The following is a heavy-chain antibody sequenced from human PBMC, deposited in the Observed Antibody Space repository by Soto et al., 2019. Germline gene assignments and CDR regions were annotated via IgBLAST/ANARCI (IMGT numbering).Heavy chain of an antibody. Sequence: PSETLSLTCPVSGGSISSSSYYWSWIRQPPGKGLEWIGYIYYSGSTNYNPSLKSRVTISVDTSKNQFSLKLSSVTAADTAVYYCARGTLYYDVYWGQGTLVTVSS. CDR2: IYYSGST. J-gene: IGHJ4*02. V-gene: IGHV4-61*01. CDR3: ARGTLYYDVY. CDR1: GGSISSSSYY. D-gene: IGHD3-22*01.